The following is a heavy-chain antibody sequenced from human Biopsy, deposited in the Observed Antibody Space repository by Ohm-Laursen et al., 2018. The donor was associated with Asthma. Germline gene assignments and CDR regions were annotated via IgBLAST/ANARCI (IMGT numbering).Heavy chain of an antibody. Sequence: GSLRLSCSASGFTFRDYYMTWIRQAPGKGLEWVAYISSRGSNIFYADSVKGRFTISRDNAKKSLFLEMNSLTVEDTAVYYCARGYSTSWYFGYWGQGTVVTVPS. J-gene: IGHJ4*02. D-gene: IGHD6-13*01. CDR2: ISSRGSNI. V-gene: IGHV3-11*01. CDR3: ARGYSTSWYFGY. CDR1: GFTFRDYY.